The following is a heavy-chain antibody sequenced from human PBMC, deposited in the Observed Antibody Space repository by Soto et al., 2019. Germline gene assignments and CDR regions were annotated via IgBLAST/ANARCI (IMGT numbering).Heavy chain of an antibody. CDR2: ISSNGGST. V-gene: IGHV3-64*01. CDR3: AKDSGRTWLEPFDY. J-gene: IGHJ4*02. CDR1: GFTFSSYA. Sequence: GGSLRLSCAASGFTFSSYAMHWVRQAPGKGLEYVSAISSNGGSTYYANSVKGRFTISRDNSKNTLYLQMNSLRAEDTAVYYCAKDSGRTWLEPFDYWGQGTLVTVSS. D-gene: IGHD1-26*01.